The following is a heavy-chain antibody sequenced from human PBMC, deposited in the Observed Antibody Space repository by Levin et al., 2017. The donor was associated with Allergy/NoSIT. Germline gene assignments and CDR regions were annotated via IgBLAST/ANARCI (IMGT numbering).Heavy chain of an antibody. CDR2: ISWDGGST. Sequence: GGSLRLSCAASGFTFDDYTMHWVRQAPGKGLEWVSLISWDGGSTYYADSVKGRFTISRDNSKNSLYLQMNSLRTEDTALYYCAKDITPRIGRGLGGIAAAPPGYWGQGTLVTVSS. J-gene: IGHJ4*02. D-gene: IGHD6-13*01. CDR3: AKDITPRIGRGLGGIAAAPPGY. CDR1: GFTFDDYT. V-gene: IGHV3-43*01.